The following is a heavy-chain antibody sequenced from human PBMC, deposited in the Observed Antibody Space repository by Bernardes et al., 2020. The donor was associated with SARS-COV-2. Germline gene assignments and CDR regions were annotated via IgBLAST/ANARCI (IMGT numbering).Heavy chain of an antibody. CDR1: GFTFSSYA. CDR2: ISYDGSNK. D-gene: IGHD2-2*01. Sequence: GGSLRLSCAASGFTFSSYAMHWVRQAPGKGLEWVAVISYDGSNKYYADSVKGRFTISRDNSKNTLYLQMNSLRAEDTAVYYCARDGVDCSSTSCYPRKTPLDAFDIWGQGTMVTVSS. J-gene: IGHJ3*02. V-gene: IGHV3-30*04. CDR3: ARDGVDCSSTSCYPRKTPLDAFDI.